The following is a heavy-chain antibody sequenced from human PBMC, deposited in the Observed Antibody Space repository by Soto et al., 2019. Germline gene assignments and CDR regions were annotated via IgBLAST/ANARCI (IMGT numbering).Heavy chain of an antibody. V-gene: IGHV3-23*01. D-gene: IGHD2-2*03. CDR1: GFTFSDFA. J-gene: IGHJ4*02. Sequence: EVQVLESGGGLVQPGGSLRLSCAATGFTFSDFAMRWVRQAPGKGLAWVSRIYGGGNGPHYADSVKGRVTISRDNSKNTLYLQLNTLRAEDAAVYYCAKMEGMDPWAYSFDHGGQGTLVTVSS. CDR2: IYGGGNGP. CDR3: AKMEGMDPWAYSFDH.